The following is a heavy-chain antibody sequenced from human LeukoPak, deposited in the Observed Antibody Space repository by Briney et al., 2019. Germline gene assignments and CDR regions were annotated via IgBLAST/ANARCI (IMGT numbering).Heavy chain of an antibody. Sequence: PSETLSLTCTVSGGSISSYYWSWIRQPAGKGLEWIGRIYTSGSTYYNPSLKSRVTISVDTSKNQFSLKLSSVTAADTAVYYCARDHLGVAAEDWFDPWGQGTLVTVSS. J-gene: IGHJ5*02. D-gene: IGHD6-13*01. CDR3: ARDHLGVAAEDWFDP. CDR1: GGSISSYY. CDR2: IYTSGST. V-gene: IGHV4-4*07.